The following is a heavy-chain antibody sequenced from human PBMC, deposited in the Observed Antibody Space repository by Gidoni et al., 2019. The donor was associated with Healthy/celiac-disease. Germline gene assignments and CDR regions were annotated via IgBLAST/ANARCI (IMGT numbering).Heavy chain of an antibody. V-gene: IGHV3-15*01. CDR2: MKSKTDGGTT. J-gene: IGHJ4*02. CDR1: GFTFSNAW. Sequence: EVQLVESGGGLVKPGGSLRLSCAASGFTFSNAWMSWVRQAPGKGGEWVGRMKSKTDGGTTDYAAPVKGRFTISRDDSKNTLYLQMNSLKTEDTAVYYCTTDPRDYDYWGQGTLVTVSS. D-gene: IGHD4-17*01. CDR3: TTDPRDYDY.